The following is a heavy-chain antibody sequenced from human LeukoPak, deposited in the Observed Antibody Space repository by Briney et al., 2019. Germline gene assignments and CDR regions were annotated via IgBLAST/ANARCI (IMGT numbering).Heavy chain of an antibody. J-gene: IGHJ4*02. D-gene: IGHD5-12*01. Sequence: GGSLRLSCAASGFTFSSYWVHWVRQAPGKGLVWVSRVNADGSSTNYADSVKGRFTISRDNAKNTLYLQMNSLRAEDTAVYYCAKAGDIVATTQDYWGQGTLVTVSS. V-gene: IGHV3-74*01. CDR3: AKAGDIVATTQDY. CDR2: VNADGSST. CDR1: GFTFSSYW.